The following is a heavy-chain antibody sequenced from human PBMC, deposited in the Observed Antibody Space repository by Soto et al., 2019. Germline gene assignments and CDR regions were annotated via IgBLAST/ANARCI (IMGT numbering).Heavy chain of an antibody. CDR1: GYTFTGYY. Sequence: QVQLVQSGAEVKKPGASVKVSCKASGYTFTGYYMHWVRQAPGQGLEWMGWINPNSGGTNYAQKFQGGVTMTRDTSISTAYMELSRLRSDDTAVYYCATRGSSRPNSSDAFDIWGQGSMVTVSS. J-gene: IGHJ3*02. D-gene: IGHD3-16*01. CDR2: INPNSGGT. CDR3: ATRGSSRPNSSDAFDI. V-gene: IGHV1-2*02.